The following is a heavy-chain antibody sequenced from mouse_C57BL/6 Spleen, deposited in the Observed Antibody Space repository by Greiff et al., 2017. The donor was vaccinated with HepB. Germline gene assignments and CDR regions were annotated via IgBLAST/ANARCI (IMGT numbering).Heavy chain of an antibody. J-gene: IGHJ3*01. CDR1: GFNIKDYY. CDR3: ARGHYYGSSLAWFAY. V-gene: IGHV14-2*01. CDR2: IDPEDGET. Sequence: DVKLQESGAELVKPGASVKLSCTASGFNIKDYYMHWVKQRTEQGLEWIGRIDPEDGETKYAPKFQGKATITADTSSNTAYLQLSSLTSEDTAVYYCARGHYYGSSLAWFAYWGQGTLVTVSA. D-gene: IGHD1-1*01.